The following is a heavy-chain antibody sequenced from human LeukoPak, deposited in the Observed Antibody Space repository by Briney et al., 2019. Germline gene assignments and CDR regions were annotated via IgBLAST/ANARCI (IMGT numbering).Heavy chain of an antibody. V-gene: IGHV3-74*01. CDR2: INIDGSVP. CDR1: GFTFSNYW. CDR3: ARDVYGLGDY. D-gene: IGHD1-14*01. Sequence: GGSLRLSCVASGFTFSNYWMHWVRQAPEKGLMWVSKINIDGSVPDYADSVKGRFTIPRDNAKNTLYLQMNSLRAEDTAVYYCARDVYGLGDYWGQGTLVTVSS. J-gene: IGHJ4*02.